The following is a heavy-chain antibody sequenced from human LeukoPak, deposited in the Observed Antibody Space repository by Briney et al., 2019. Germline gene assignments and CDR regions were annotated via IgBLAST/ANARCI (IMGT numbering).Heavy chain of an antibody. V-gene: IGHV3-30*02. CDR2: VRPEGNDK. D-gene: IGHD3-22*01. CDR3: ARDVKIYYYDSSPDY. CDR1: GFTFNKYG. J-gene: IGHJ4*02. Sequence: GGSPRLSCAASGFTFNKYGMHWVRQAPGKGLEWVTYVRPEGNDKYYADSVKGRFSISRDNTKNTVYLQMNSLRGEDTAVYYCARDVKIYYYDSSPDYWGQGTLVTVSS.